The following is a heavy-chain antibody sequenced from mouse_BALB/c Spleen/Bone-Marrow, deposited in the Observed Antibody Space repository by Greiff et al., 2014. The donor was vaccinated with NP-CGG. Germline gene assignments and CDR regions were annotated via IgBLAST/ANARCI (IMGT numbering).Heavy chain of an antibody. CDR1: GYTFTNYW. D-gene: IGHD2-1*01. CDR3: AREYYDNSFAY. CDR2: TAPGSDNT. V-gene: IGHV1S41*01. J-gene: IGHJ3*01. Sequence: DLVKPGASVKLSCKASGYTFTNYWINWIKQRPGQGLEWIGRTAPGSDNTYYNEMFKGKATLTADTSSSTAYMQLSSQSSEDSAVYFCAREYYDNSFAYWGQGTLVTVSA.